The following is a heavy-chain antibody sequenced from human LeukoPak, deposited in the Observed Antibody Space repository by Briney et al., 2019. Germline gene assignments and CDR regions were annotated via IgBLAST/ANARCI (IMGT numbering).Heavy chain of an antibody. D-gene: IGHD6-13*01. J-gene: IGHJ6*03. CDR2: INPNSGGT. CDR1: GYTFTGYY. V-gene: IGHV1-2*02. CDR3: ARDLTAAGDFIINYYYYYMDV. Sequence: GASVKVSCKASGYTFTGYYMHWVRQAPGQGLEWMGWINPNSGGTNYAQKFQGRVTMTRDTSISTAYMELSRLRSDDTAVYYCARDLTAAGDFIINYYYYYMDVWGKGTTVTVSS.